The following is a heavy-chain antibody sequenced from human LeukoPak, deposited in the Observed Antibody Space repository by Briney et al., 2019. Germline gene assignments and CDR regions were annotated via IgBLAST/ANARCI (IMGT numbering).Heavy chain of an antibody. J-gene: IGHJ4*02. CDR3: ARDLEDYVWGSYLFFDY. CDR1: GDSVSSNSAA. CDR2: TYCRSKWYN. D-gene: IGHD3-16*02. V-gene: IGHV6-1*01. Sequence: SQTLSLTCAISGDSVSSNSAAWNWIRQSPSRGLEWLGRTYCRSKWYNDYAVSVKSRITINPDTSKNQFSLQLNSVTPEDTAVYYCARDLEDYVWGSYLFFDYWGQGTLVTVSS.